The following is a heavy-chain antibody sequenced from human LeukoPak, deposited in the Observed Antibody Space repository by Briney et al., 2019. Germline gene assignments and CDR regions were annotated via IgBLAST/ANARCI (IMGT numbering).Heavy chain of an antibody. Sequence: ASVKVSFKASGYTFPTYGFSWVRQAPGQGLEWMGWISAYNGDTNYAQNFQGRVTMTTDTSTSTAYMDLRSLRSDDTAVYYCARGGYYYDSSGYSFDYWGQGTLVTVSS. CDR2: ISAYNGDT. J-gene: IGHJ4*02. V-gene: IGHV1-18*01. CDR3: ARGGYYYDSSGYSFDY. D-gene: IGHD3-22*01. CDR1: GYTFPTYG.